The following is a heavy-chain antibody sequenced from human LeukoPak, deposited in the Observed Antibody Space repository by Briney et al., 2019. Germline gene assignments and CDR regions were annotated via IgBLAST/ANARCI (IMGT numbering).Heavy chain of an antibody. V-gene: IGHV3-23*01. Sequence: GGSLRLSCAPSVFTFSIYAITWVRQAPGKGLEWVSTISGSGGSTYYADSVKGRFTISRDNSKNTLYLQMNSLRPEDTAIYYCAKDYSGSWYYFDYWGQGTLVTVSS. D-gene: IGHD6-13*01. CDR1: VFTFSIYA. CDR2: ISGSGGST. J-gene: IGHJ4*02. CDR3: AKDYSGSWYYFDY.